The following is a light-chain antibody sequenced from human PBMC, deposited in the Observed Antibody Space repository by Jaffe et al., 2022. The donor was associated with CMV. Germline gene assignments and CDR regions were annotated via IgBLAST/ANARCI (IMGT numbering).Light chain of an antibody. CDR2: VAS. Sequence: DIQMTQSPSSLSASVGDRITISCRASQPISTYLNWYQQKPGKPPRVLIYVASSLQSGVPSRFSGSGSGTDFTLTINNLQPEDFATYYCQQSYNTPPTFGPGTTVDIK. CDR1: QPISTY. CDR3: QQSYNTPPT. V-gene: IGKV1-39*01. J-gene: IGKJ3*01.